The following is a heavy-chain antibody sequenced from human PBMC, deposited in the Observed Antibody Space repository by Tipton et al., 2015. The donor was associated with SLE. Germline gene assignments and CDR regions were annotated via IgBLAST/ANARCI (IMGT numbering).Heavy chain of an antibody. CDR2: INHSGST. D-gene: IGHD3-3*01. CDR3: ARTIFGVARAFDI. J-gene: IGHJ3*02. Sequence: TLSLTCTVSGGSISSHYWSWIRQPPGKGLEWIGEINHSGSTNYNPSLKSRVTISVDTSKNQFSLKLSSVTAADTAVYYCARTIFGVARAFDIWGQGTMVTVSS. CDR1: GGSISSHY. V-gene: IGHV4-34*01.